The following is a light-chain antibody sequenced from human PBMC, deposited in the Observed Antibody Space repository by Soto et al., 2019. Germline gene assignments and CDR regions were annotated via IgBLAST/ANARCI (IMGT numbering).Light chain of an antibody. J-gene: IGLJ1*01. CDR2: DVS. Sequence: QSVLTQPASVSGAPGQSITISCTGTSSDVGGYNYVSWYQQHPGKAPKLMIFDVSNRPSGVSNRFSGSKSVNTASLTISGLQAEDDADYYCSSYTSSSTRVFGTGTKLTVL. V-gene: IGLV2-14*01. CDR1: SSDVGGYNY. CDR3: SSYTSSSTRV.